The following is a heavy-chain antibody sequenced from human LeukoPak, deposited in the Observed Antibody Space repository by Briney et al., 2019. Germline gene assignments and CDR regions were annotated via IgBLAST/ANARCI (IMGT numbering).Heavy chain of an antibody. CDR3: SRDHGGKVDRYFYL. V-gene: IGHV1-2*02. D-gene: IGHD2-15*01. CDR2: INPNSGGT. J-gene: IGHJ2*01. CDR1: GYTFTGYY. Sequence: GASVNVSCKASGYTFTGYYMHWVRQAPGQGLEWMGWINPNSGGTNYAQKFRRRVTITTDTPKSTAYMELRTLISDHPAVYFFSRDHGGKVDRYFYLWGRGALVTVSS.